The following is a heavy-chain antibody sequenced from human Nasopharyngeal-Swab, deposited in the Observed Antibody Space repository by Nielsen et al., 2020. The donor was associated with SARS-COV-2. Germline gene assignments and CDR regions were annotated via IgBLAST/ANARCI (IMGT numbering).Heavy chain of an antibody. J-gene: IGHJ6*03. V-gene: IGHV4-39*01. CDR1: GGSISSSSYY. CDR3: ATYGYGSYYYYMDV. D-gene: IGHD5-18*01. Sequence: SETLSLTCTVSGGSISSSSYYWGWIRQPPGKGLEWIGSIYYSGSIYYNPSLKSRVTISADTSKNQFSLKLSSVTAADTAVYYCATYGYGSYYYYMDVWGKGTTVTVSS. CDR2: IYYSGSI.